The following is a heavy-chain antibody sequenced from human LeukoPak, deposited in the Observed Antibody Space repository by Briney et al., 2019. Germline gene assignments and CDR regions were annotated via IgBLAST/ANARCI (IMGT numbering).Heavy chain of an antibody. D-gene: IGHD3-22*01. J-gene: IGHJ3*02. CDR3: ARDCGYYDSSGSKRSDAFDI. CDR2: IYYSGST. Sequence: PSETLSLTCTVSGGSISSYYWSWIRQPPGKGLEWIGYIYYSGSTNYNPSLKSRVTISVDTSKNQFSLKLSSVTAADTAVYYCARDCGYYDSSGSKRSDAFDIWAKGQWSPSLQ. CDR1: GGSISSYY. V-gene: IGHV4-59*01.